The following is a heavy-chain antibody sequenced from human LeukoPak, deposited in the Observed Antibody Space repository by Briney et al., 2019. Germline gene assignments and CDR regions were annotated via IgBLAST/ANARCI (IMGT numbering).Heavy chain of an antibody. D-gene: IGHD1-26*01. CDR3: AKGHRGWELLFDGCYMDV. CDR2: ISGSGGST. CDR1: GFTFSSYA. J-gene: IGHJ6*03. V-gene: IGHV3-23*01. Sequence: GGSLRLSCAASGFTFSSYAMSWVRQAPGEGLEWVSAISGSGGSTYYADSVKGRFTISRDNSKNTLYLQMNSLRAEDTAVYYCAKGHRGWELLFDGCYMDVWGKGTTVTVSS.